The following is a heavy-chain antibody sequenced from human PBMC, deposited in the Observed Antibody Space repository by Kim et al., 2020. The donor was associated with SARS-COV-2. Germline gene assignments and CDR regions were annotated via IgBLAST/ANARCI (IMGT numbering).Heavy chain of an antibody. D-gene: IGHD3-22*01. CDR1: GFTFNIYA. J-gene: IGHJ4*02. CDR3: AKGGYDARRYSAPFDS. CDR2: VRAIDDGP. Sequence: GGSLRLSCAASGFTFNIYAMSWVRQAPGKGLEWVSTVRAIDDGPYYADSVRGRFTVSRDNSKNSVFLQMNSLRSEDTAVYYCAKGGYDARRYSAPFDSWGQGTLVTVSS. V-gene: IGHV3-23*01.